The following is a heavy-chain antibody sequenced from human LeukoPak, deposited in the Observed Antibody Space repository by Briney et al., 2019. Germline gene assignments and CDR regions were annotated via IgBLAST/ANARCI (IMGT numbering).Heavy chain of an antibody. CDR1: GGSISSYH. Sequence: PSETLSLTCTVSGGSISSYHWSWIRQPPGKGLEWIGYIYYSGSTNYNPSLKSRVTISVDTSKNQFSLKLSSVTAADTAVYYCARPSGSRGSGNHDAFDIWGQGTMVTVSS. D-gene: IGHD3-10*01. J-gene: IGHJ3*02. CDR2: IYYSGST. V-gene: IGHV4-59*08. CDR3: ARPSGSRGSGNHDAFDI.